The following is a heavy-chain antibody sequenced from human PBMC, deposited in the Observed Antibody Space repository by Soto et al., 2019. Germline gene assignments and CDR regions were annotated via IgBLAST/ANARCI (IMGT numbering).Heavy chain of an antibody. V-gene: IGHV6-1*01. CDR1: GDSVSSNSAA. CDR2: TYYRSRWYN. Sequence: SQTLSLTCAISGDSVSSNSAAWNWIRQSPSGGLEWLGRTYYRSRWYNDYAVSVRSRITINPDTSKNQFSLHLNSVTPEDKAVNYCAGTTSLQWYYMDVWGKGTTVTVSS. D-gene: IGHD1-7*01. J-gene: IGHJ6*03. CDR3: AGTTSLQWYYMDV.